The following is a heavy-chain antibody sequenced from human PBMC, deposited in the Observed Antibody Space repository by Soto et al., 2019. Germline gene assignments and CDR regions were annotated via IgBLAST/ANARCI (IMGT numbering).Heavy chain of an antibody. V-gene: IGHV6-1*01. CDR2: TYYRSKWYN. CDR1: GDSVSSNSAA. Sequence: SQTLSLTCAISGDSVSSNSAAWNWIRQSPSRGLEWLGRTYYRSKWYNDYAVSVKSRITINPDTSKNQFSLKLSSVTAADTHVNYCARGGGYYDFWSGYYTGYYYMDVWGKGTTVTVSS. CDR3: ARGGGYYDFWSGYYTGYYYMDV. J-gene: IGHJ6*03. D-gene: IGHD3-3*01.